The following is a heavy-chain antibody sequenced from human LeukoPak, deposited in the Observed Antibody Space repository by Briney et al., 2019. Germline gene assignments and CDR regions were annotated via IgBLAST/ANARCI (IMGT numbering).Heavy chain of an antibody. Sequence: GGSLRLSCTASGFTFSSYVMHWVRQAPGKGLEYVSTIDGNGGSTYYANSVKGRFTISRDNSKNTLNLQMGSLRAEDMAVYYCARGGGYCSRTGCYGIDYWGQGTLVTVSS. CDR3: ARGGGYCSRTGCYGIDY. J-gene: IGHJ4*02. CDR1: GFTFSSYV. CDR2: IDGNGGST. D-gene: IGHD2-2*01. V-gene: IGHV3-64*01.